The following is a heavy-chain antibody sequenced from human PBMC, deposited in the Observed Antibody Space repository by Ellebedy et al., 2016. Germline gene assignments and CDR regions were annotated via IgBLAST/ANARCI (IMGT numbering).Heavy chain of an antibody. CDR3: AKDRSPTMIALDF. J-gene: IGHJ4*02. CDR2: IWFDGSHK. CDR1: GFTFSSYG. Sequence: GESLKISCAASGFTFSSYGMHWVRQAPDKGLEWVAVIWFDGSHKYCVDSVKGRFTISRDNSKNTLYLQMSSLRADDTAIYYCAKDRSPTMIALDFWGQGTLVTVSS. V-gene: IGHV3-33*06. D-gene: IGHD3-22*01.